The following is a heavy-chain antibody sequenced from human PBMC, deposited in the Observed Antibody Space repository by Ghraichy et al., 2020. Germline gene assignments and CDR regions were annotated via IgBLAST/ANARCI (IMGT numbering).Heavy chain of an antibody. D-gene: IGHD1-7*01. Sequence: KVSCKASGYTFTSYAMHWVRQAPGQRLEWMGWINAGNGNTKYSQKFQGRVTITRDTSASTAYMELSSLRSEDTAVYYCARGELLTFSPDYWGQGTLVTVSS. J-gene: IGHJ4*02. CDR1: GYTFTSYA. CDR2: INAGNGNT. V-gene: IGHV1-3*01. CDR3: ARGELLTFSPDY.